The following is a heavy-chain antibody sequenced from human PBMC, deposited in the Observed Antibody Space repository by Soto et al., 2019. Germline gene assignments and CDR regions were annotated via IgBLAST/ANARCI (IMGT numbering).Heavy chain of an antibody. J-gene: IGHJ6*02. D-gene: IGHD2-2*01. Sequence: SLRLSCTASGFTFGDYAMSWVRQAPGKGLEWVGFIRSKAYGGTTEYAASVKGRFTISRDDSKSIAYLQMNSLKTEDTAVYYCTRDRDIVVVPAATTYYYYGMDVWGQGTTVTVSS. CDR3: TRDRDIVVVPAATTYYYYGMDV. V-gene: IGHV3-49*04. CDR2: IRSKAYGGTT. CDR1: GFTFGDYA.